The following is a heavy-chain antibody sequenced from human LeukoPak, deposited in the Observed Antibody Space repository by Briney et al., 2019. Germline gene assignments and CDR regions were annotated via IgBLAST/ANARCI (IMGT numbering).Heavy chain of an antibody. Sequence: SETLSLTCIVSVGSISSYYWSWIRQPPGERLEWIEEIYTSGTTSYTHSLKSRVTISVHSTKNQSALKLSSGTAADTAVYYCARGPGLFDPCGQATLVTVSS. CDR2: IYTSGTT. D-gene: IGHD1-14*01. J-gene: IGHJ5*02. V-gene: IGHV4-4*09. CDR1: VGSISSYY. CDR3: ARGPGLFDP.